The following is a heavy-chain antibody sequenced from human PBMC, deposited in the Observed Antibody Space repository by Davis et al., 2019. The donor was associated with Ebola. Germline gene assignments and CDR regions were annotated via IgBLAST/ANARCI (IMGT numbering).Heavy chain of an antibody. CDR2: IKQDGSEQ. D-gene: IGHD5-18*01. J-gene: IGHJ4*02. Sequence: GESLKISCFASGFTFSSYWMTWVRQAPGKGLEWVANIKQDGSEQYFVGSLKGRFTISRDNAKTSLYLRLKNLRVEDTAVYYCARQRNLRGYSYGPHYFDHWGRGTLVTVSS. CDR1: GFTFSSYW. CDR3: ARQRNLRGYSYGPHYFDH. V-gene: IGHV3-7*01.